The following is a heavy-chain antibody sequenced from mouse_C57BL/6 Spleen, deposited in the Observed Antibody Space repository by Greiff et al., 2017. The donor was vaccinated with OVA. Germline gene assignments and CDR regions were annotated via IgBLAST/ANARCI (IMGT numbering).Heavy chain of an antibody. CDR2: IRLKSDNYAT. CDR3: TGLTTAWYFDV. J-gene: IGHJ1*03. V-gene: IGHV6-3*01. D-gene: IGHD1-2*01. CDR1: GFTFSNYW. Sequence: EVKVEESGGGLVQPGGSMKLSCVASGFTFSNYWMNWVRQSPEKGLEWVAQIRLKSDNYATHYAESVKGRFTISRDDSKSSVYLQMNNLRAEDTGIYYCTGLTTAWYFDVWGTGTTVTVSS.